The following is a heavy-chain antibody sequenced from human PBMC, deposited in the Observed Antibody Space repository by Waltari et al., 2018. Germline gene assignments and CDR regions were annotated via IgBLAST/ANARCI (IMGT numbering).Heavy chain of an antibody. D-gene: IGHD5-12*01. Sequence: EVQLVESGGGFVQPGGSLRLSCAASGFTFSAYEMNWVRKAPGKGLEWVSYPSTNANTLHYADSVKGRFTIFRDNAKNLLYLQMSSLRAEDTAFYYCARVLSGYVNGNFYYMDVWGKGTAVTVSS. V-gene: IGHV3-48*03. CDR1: GFTFSAYE. CDR3: ARVLSGYVNGNFYYMDV. J-gene: IGHJ6*03. CDR2: PSTNANTL.